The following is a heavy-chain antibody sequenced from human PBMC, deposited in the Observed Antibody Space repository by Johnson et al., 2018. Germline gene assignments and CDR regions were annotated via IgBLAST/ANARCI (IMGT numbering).Heavy chain of an antibody. CDR2: ILYDGSNK. CDR3: AKKDYGPTEYFQH. CDR1: GFTLSNTW. D-gene: IGHD4-17*01. J-gene: IGHJ1*01. Sequence: QVQLQESGGDLVKPGGSLRLSCAASGFTLSNTWMNWVRQAPGKGLEWVAVILYDGSNKYYADSVKGRFTISRDNSKNTVYLQMNSLRAEDTAVYFCAKKDYGPTEYFQHWGQGTLVTVSS. V-gene: IGHV3-30*18.